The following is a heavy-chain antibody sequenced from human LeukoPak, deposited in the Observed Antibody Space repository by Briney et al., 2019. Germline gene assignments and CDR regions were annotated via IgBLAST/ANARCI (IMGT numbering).Heavy chain of an antibody. J-gene: IGHJ6*03. CDR1: GGSFSGYY. CDR3: ARGSGSITIFGVVIKDYYYYMDV. CDR2: INHSGST. Sequence: PSETLSLTCAVYGGSFSGYYWSWIRQPPGKGLEWIGEINHSGSTNYNPSLKSRVTISVDKSKNQFSLKLSSVTAADTAVYYCARGSGSITIFGVVIKDYYYYMDVWGKGTTVTVSS. D-gene: IGHD3-3*01. V-gene: IGHV4-34*01.